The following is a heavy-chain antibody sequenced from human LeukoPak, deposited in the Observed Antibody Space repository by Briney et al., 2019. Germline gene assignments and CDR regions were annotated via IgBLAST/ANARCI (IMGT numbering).Heavy chain of an antibody. CDR3: ARVTTYYDFWSGYFAPYYYYMDV. CDR1: GGSFSGYY. CDR2: INLSGST. J-gene: IGHJ6*03. Sequence: ETLSLTCAVYGGSFSGYYWSWIRQPPGKGLEWIGEINLSGSTNHNPSLKSRVTISVDTSKNQFSLKLSSVTAADTAVYYCARVTTYYDFWSGYFAPYYYYMDVWGKGTTVTVSS. V-gene: IGHV4-34*01. D-gene: IGHD3-3*01.